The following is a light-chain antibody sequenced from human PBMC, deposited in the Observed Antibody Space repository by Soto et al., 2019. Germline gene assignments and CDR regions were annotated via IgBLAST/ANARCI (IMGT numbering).Light chain of an antibody. CDR1: QSISSY. CDR2: AAS. Sequence: DIQMTQSPSSLSASVGDRVTITCRASQSISSYLNWYQQKPGKAPKLLIYAASSLQSGGRSRFSGSGSGTDFTLTISRLQPEDFATYYCQQSYSTPPTFGQLTKVEIK. CDR3: QQSYSTPPT. J-gene: IGKJ1*01. V-gene: IGKV1-39*01.